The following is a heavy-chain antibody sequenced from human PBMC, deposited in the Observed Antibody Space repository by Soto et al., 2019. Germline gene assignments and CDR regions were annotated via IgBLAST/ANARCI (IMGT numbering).Heavy chain of an antibody. CDR1: GGSFSGYY. CDR3: ARGRYFDWLLISSGMDV. CDR2: INHSGST. V-gene: IGHV4-34*01. J-gene: IGHJ6*02. D-gene: IGHD3-9*01. Sequence: SETLSLTCAVYGGSFSGYYWSWIRPPPGKGLEWLGEINHSGSTNYNPSLKSRVTISVDTSKNQFSLKLRSVTAADTAVYSCARGRYFDWLLISSGMDVWGQGTTVTVSS.